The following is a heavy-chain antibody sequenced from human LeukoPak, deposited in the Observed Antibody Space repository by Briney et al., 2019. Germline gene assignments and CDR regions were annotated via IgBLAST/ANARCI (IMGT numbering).Heavy chain of an antibody. J-gene: IGHJ3*01. CDR3: AKGGARPLDDAYDV. CDR2: VWNDGSTK. V-gene: IGHV3-33*06. Sequence: PGRSLRLSCAASGFTFSTYAINWVRQAPGKGLEWVGIVWNDGSTKYYGDFVKGRFTISRDNSKNTLYLQMNCLRADDTAVYFCAKGGARPLDDAYDVWGQGTKVIVPS. CDR1: GFTFSTYA.